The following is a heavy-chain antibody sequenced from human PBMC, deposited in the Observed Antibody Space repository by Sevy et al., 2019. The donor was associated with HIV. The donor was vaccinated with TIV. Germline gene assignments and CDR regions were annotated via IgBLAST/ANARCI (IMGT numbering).Heavy chain of an antibody. Sequence: GGSLRLSCAASGFTFSTYGMHWVRQAPGKGLEWLAVIWFDGSNEYYADSVKGRFTISRDDSKNTLYLQMNSLRSEDTALYYCARDLGYESTGYLPLFDNWGQGTLVTVSS. J-gene: IGHJ4*02. CDR2: IWFDGSNE. D-gene: IGHD3-22*01. CDR1: GFTFSTYG. CDR3: ARDLGYESTGYLPLFDN. V-gene: IGHV3-33*01.